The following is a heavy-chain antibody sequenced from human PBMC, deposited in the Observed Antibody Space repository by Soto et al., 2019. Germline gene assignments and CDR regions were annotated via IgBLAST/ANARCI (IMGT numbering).Heavy chain of an antibody. Sequence: EVQLVESGGGLVKPGGSLRLSCAASGFTFSAYTMNWVRQAPGKGLEWISSIDTGSKFVFYADSVTGRFTISRDNAKNSLYLQINSLRAEDTAVYYCARETESYNWNDRLMDVWGQGTTVTVSS. CDR3: ARETESYNWNDRLMDV. V-gene: IGHV3-21*01. CDR1: GFTFSAYT. D-gene: IGHD1-20*01. CDR2: IDTGSKFV. J-gene: IGHJ6*02.